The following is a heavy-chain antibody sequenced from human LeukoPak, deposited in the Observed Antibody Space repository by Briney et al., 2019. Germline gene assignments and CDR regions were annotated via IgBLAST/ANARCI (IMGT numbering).Heavy chain of an antibody. CDR3: ARDLPYSSSWESIDY. CDR2: ISTYNGNT. V-gene: IGHV1-18*04. CDR1: GYTFTSYY. J-gene: IGHJ4*02. Sequence: AASVKVSCKASGYTFTSYYMHWVRQAPGQGLEWMGWISTYNGNTNYAQKIQGRVTMTTDTSTRTAYMELRSLRSDDTAVYYCARDLPYSSSWESIDYWGQGTLVTVSS. D-gene: IGHD6-13*01.